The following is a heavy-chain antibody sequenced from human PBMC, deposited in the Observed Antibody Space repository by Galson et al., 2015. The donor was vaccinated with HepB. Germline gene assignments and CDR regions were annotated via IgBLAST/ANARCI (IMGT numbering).Heavy chain of an antibody. Sequence: SLRLSCAASGFTFSDYYMSWIRQAPGKGLEWVSYISSSSSYTNYADSVKGRFTISRDNAKNSLYLQMNSLRAEDTAVYYCASFPRAHSSGYEGWGQGTLVTVSS. J-gene: IGHJ4*02. CDR2: ISSSSSYT. D-gene: IGHD3-22*01. CDR1: GFTFSDYY. V-gene: IGHV3-11*06. CDR3: ASFPRAHSSGYEG.